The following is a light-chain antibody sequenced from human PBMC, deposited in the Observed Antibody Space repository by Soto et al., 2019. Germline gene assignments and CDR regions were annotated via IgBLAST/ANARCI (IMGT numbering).Light chain of an antibody. CDR1: SSNIGAGYD. CDR2: ANN. V-gene: IGLV1-40*01. J-gene: IGLJ2*01. CDR3: QSYDSSLSASV. Sequence: QPVLTQPPSVSGAPGQGVTVSCAGSSSNIGAGYDVHWYQQLPGTAPKLLIYANNNRPSGVPDRFSGSKSGTSASLAITGLQAEDEADYYCQSYDSSLSASVFGGGTKLTVL.